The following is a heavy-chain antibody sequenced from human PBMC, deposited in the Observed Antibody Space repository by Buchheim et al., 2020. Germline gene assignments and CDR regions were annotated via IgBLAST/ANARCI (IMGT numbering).Heavy chain of an antibody. CDR2: VSESGNT. CDR3: ASLSKDF. V-gene: IGHV4-4*02. J-gene: IGHJ4*02. Sequence: QVQLQESGPGLVKPSGTLSLTCAVSGGSISSSDWWNWVRQPPGKGLEWVGEVSESGNTYYLPSLKSRVTMSVDTSLNPFSLNLHSVTAADTAVYYCASLSKDFWGQGTL. CDR1: GGSISSSDW.